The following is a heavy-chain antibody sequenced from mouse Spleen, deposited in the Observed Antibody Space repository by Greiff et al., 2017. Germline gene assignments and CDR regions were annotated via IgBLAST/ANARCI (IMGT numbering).Heavy chain of an antibody. D-gene: IGHD1-1*01. Sequence: EVQLQQSGAELVKPGASVKLSCTASGFNFKDYYMHWVQQSTEQGLEWMGRIGPEAGETKYASNVQGKGTITADTASNTAYLQLSGLTSEDTAGHYCALITTVEGGYFDYRGQGTTLTVPS. CDR2: IGPEAGET. CDR3: ALITTVEGGYFDY. CDR1: GFNFKDYY. V-gene: IGHV14-2*01. J-gene: IGHJ2*01.